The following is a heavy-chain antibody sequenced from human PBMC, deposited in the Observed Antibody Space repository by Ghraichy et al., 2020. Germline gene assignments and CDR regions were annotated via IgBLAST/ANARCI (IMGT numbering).Heavy chain of an antibody. CDR1: GYNLKNYG. CDR2: INPGNSNT. V-gene: IGHV1-3*01. J-gene: IGHJ4*02. CDR3: ARGELRDGHNYLGGVDY. Sequence: ASVKVSCKGSGYNLKNYGMHWVRQAPGQRLEWMGWINPGNSNTKYSQRFQGRVTLTRVTSANTDYMELRSPSSEDTAIYYCARGELRDGHNYLGGVDYWGQGTLVTVSS. D-gene: IGHD5-24*01.